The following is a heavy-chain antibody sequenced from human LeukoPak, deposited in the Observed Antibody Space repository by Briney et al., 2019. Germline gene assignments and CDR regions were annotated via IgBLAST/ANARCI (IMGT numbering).Heavy chain of an antibody. D-gene: IGHD3-22*01. Sequence: ASVKVSCKASGYTVTSYYIYWVRQAPGQGLEWMGIINPSVGSTSYAQKFQGRVTMTRDTSTSTVYMELRSLRSEDTAVYYCARAYYYDSSGYYPGGDHWGQGTLVTVPS. J-gene: IGHJ4*02. CDR3: ARAYYYDSSGYYPGGDH. CDR1: GYTVTSYY. V-gene: IGHV1-46*01. CDR2: INPSVGST.